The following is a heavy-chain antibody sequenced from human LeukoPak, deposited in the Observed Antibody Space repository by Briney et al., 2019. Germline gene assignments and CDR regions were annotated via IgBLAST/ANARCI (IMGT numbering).Heavy chain of an antibody. CDR1: GGSVSSGSYY. V-gene: IGHV4-61*01. Sequence: SETLFLTCTVSGGSVSSGSYYWSWIRQPPRKGLEWIGYIYYTGSTNYNPSLKSRVTISVDTSKNQFSLRLSSVTAADTAVYYCARHSLDTGYYFDYWGQGTLVTVSS. CDR2: IYYTGST. CDR3: ARHSLDTGYYFDY. D-gene: IGHD5-18*01. J-gene: IGHJ4*02.